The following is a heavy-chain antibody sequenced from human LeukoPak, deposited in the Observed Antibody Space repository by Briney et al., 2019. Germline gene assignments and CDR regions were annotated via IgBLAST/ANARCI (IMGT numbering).Heavy chain of an antibody. CDR3: ARHTSMVRGVMKYYFDY. D-gene: IGHD3-10*01. J-gene: IGHJ4*02. CDR1: GGSISSSSYY. V-gene: IGHV4-39*01. CDR2: IYYSGST. Sequence: SETLSLTCTVSGGSISSSSYYWVWMRQPPGKGLEWIGSIYYSGSTYYNPSLKSRVTISVDTSKNQFSLRLNSVTPADTAVYYCARHTSMVRGVMKYYFDYWGQGTLATVSS.